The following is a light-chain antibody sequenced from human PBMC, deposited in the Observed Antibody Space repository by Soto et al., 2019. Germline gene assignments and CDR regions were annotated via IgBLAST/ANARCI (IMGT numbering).Light chain of an antibody. Sequence: EIVLTQSPGTLSLSPGERATLSCRASESVSSIAWYQQKPGQTPRLLIYGASSRATDIPDRFSGSGSGTDFTLTISSLQPDDVATYYCQQYNDYSWTFGQGTKV. CDR2: GAS. CDR1: ESVSS. V-gene: IGKV3-20*01. CDR3: QQYNDYSWT. J-gene: IGKJ1*01.